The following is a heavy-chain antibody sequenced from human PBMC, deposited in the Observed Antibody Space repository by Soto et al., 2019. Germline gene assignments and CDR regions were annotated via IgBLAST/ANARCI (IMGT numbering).Heavy chain of an antibody. CDR3: ARPYVHDSSGYYRNYWYFDL. D-gene: IGHD3-22*01. Sequence: GGSLRLSCAASGFTFSNYWMHWVRQAPGKGLVWISRINDQGGSPTYADSVKGRFTISRDNVKNTLYLQMNSLRAVDTAVYYWARPYVHDSSGYYRNYWYFDLWGRGTLVTVSS. V-gene: IGHV3-74*01. CDR2: INDQGGSP. CDR1: GFTFSNYW. J-gene: IGHJ2*01.